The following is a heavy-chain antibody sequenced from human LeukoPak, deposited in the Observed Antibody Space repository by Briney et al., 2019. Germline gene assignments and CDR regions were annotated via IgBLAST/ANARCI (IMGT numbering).Heavy chain of an antibody. CDR3: ANPRYDSSGYYYVD. CDR2: INGGSGNT. Sequence: ASVKVSSKASGYTFIDYTMHWLRQAPGQRLDWMGWINGGSGNTKYSPEFQGRVTITRDTSASTGYMELSSLRSEDTAVYYCANPRYDSSGYYYVDWGQGTLVTVSS. D-gene: IGHD3-22*01. V-gene: IGHV1-3*01. J-gene: IGHJ4*02. CDR1: GYTFIDYT.